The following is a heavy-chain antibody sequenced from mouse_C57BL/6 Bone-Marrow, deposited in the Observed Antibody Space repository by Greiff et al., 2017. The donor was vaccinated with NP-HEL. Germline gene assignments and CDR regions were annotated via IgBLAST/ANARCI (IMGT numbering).Heavy chain of an antibody. CDR3: ARIGRQSGYFFHSFDY. CDR1: GFSLSTFGMG. CDR2: IWWDDDK. J-gene: IGHJ2*01. V-gene: IGHV8-8*01. D-gene: IGHD2-3*01. Sequence: QVTLKESGPGILQPSQTLSLTCSFSGFSLSTFGMGVGWIRQPSGKGLEWLAHIWWDDDKYNNPALKSRLSISKDTSKKQVFLRIANVDTADTATYYCARIGRQSGYFFHSFDYWGQGTTLTVSA.